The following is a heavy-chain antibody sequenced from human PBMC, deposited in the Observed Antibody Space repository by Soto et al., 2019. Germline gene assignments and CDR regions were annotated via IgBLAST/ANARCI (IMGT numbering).Heavy chain of an antibody. V-gene: IGHV3-74*01. CDR3: ARDLGCSSTSCYFYYYYYMDV. CDR2: INSDGSST. J-gene: IGHJ6*03. D-gene: IGHD2-2*01. Sequence: GGALRISRGAPGFTLRSYWVHRGRPTPGKGVGWGSRINSDGSSTSYADSVKGRFTISRDNAKNTLYLQMNSLRAEDTAVYYCARDLGCSSTSCYFYYYYYMDVWGKGTTVTVSS. CDR1: GFTLRSYW.